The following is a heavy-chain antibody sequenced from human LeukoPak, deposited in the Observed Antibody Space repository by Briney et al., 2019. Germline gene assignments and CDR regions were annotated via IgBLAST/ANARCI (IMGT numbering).Heavy chain of an antibody. CDR3: ARGWELLPISYYYGMDV. CDR1: GYTFTSYD. Sequence: ASVKVSCKASGYTFTSYDINWVRQATGQGLEWMGRINPNSGGTNYAQKFQGRVTMTRDTSISTAYMELSRLRSDDTAVYYCARGWELLPISYYYGMDVWGQGTTVTVSS. V-gene: IGHV1-2*06. D-gene: IGHD1-26*01. CDR2: INPNSGGT. J-gene: IGHJ6*02.